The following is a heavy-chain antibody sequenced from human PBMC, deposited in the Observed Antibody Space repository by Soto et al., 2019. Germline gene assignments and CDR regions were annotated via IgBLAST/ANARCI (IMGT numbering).Heavy chain of an antibody. Sequence: GASVKLSCKASGFTFTSSAMQWVRQARGQRLEWIGWIVVGSGNTNYAQKFQERVTITRDMSTSTAYMELSSLRSEDTAVYYCAADASAAANFDYWGQGTLVTVSS. CDR3: AADASAAANFDY. CDR1: GFTFTSSA. D-gene: IGHD2-2*01. V-gene: IGHV1-58*02. CDR2: IVVGSGNT. J-gene: IGHJ4*02.